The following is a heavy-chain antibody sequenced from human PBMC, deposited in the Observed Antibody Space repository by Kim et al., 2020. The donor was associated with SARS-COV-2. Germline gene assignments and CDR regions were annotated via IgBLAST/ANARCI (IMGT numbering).Heavy chain of an antibody. CDR3: ARGDTAMAWFDP. CDR1: GFTVSSNY. D-gene: IGHD5-18*01. Sequence: GGSLRLSCAASGFTVSSNYMSWVRQAPGKGLEWVSVIYSGGSTYYADSVKGRFTISRDNSKNTLYLQMNSLRAEDTAVYYCARGDTAMAWFDPWGQGTLVTVSS. V-gene: IGHV3-53*01. CDR2: IYSGGST. J-gene: IGHJ5*02.